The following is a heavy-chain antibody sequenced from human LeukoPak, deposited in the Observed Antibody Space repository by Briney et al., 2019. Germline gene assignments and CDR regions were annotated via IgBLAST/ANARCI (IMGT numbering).Heavy chain of an antibody. V-gene: IGHV5-51*01. CDR3: ARQSSSSPTFFDY. CDR1: GYSFTSYW. CDR2: IYPGDSDT. D-gene: IGHD6-6*01. Sequence: GESLKISCKGSGYSFTSYWIGWVRQMPGKGLEWMGIIYPGDSDTRYNPSFQGQVTISADKSISTAYLQWSSLKASDTAMYYCARQSSSSPTFFDYWGQGTLVTVSS. J-gene: IGHJ4*02.